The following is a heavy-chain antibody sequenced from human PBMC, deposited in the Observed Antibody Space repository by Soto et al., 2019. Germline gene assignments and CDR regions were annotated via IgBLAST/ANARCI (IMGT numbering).Heavy chain of an antibody. Sequence: SETLSLTCSVSGVSIKSGGFYWTWIRQLPGKGLEWIVDIYYTGSNFYHPSLETRVTLSLDTSNNQFSLNLGSVTSSDKAVYYCATQPRYYSSGYFYYWGQGTQVTVSS. CDR3: ATQPRYYSSGYFYY. D-gene: IGHD3-22*01. J-gene: IGHJ4*02. CDR2: IYYTGSN. V-gene: IGHV4-31*02. CDR1: GVSIKSGGFY.